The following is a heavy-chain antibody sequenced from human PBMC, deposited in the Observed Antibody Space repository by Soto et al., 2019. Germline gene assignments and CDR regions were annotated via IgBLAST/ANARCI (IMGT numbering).Heavy chain of an antibody. CDR3: AKVIGGSERYGGGSHYYYALGV. CDR1: GLILSDYA. CDR2: IRGSDGPT. D-gene: IGHD3-10*01. V-gene: IGHV3-23*01. J-gene: IGHJ6*02. Sequence: PVGSLRLSCAASGLILSDYAMYWVRQAPGNGLEWESVIRGSDGPTFYAESGWGPVTSARDNSRNMVYLQMISLRAEDTAVYYCAKVIGGSERYGGGSHYYYALGVWGQGTTVTVSS.